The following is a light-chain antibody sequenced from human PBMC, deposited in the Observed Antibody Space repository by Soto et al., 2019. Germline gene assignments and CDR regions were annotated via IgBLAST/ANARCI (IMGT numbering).Light chain of an antibody. Sequence: AIRMTQSPSSLSASIGDRVTITCRAGQGIDTYLAWYQQKPGKGPKLLIHTASTLQSGVPSRFSGSGSGADFTLTIRGLQSEDSATYYCQQYYSYPSFGQGTRLELK. CDR2: TAS. CDR3: QQYYSYPS. J-gene: IGKJ5*01. CDR1: QGIDTY. V-gene: IGKV1-8*01.